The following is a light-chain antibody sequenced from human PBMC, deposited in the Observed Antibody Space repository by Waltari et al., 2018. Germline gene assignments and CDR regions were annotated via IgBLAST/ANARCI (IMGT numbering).Light chain of an antibody. J-gene: IGKJ2*01. CDR3: ERYKNLQT. CDR2: EAL. CDR1: QRVASN. V-gene: IGKV3D-15*01. Sequence: EIVMTQSPAALSVSPGARATLSCRASQRVASNLAWYQKNRGHSPRPLIYEALIRATGIRARCGCRGFGTGFTHAFSSRQAEEFAVYYCERYKNLQTCGHGT.